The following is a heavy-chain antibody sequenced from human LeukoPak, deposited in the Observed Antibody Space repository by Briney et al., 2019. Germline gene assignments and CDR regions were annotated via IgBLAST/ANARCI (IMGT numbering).Heavy chain of an antibody. CDR3: ARGGRGSGSKLLLDY. V-gene: IGHV4-59*01. D-gene: IGHD3-10*01. CDR1: GGSISSYY. Sequence: SETLSLTCTVSGGSISSYYWSWIRQPPGKGLEWIGYIYYSGSTNYNPSLKSRVTISVDTSKNQFSLKLSSVTAADTAVYYCARGGRGSGSKLLLDYWGQGTLVTVSS. CDR2: IYYSGST. J-gene: IGHJ4*02.